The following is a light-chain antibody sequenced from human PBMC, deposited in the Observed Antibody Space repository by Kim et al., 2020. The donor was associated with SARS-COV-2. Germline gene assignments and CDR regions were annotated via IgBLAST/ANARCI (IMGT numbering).Light chain of an antibody. CDR1: QSVNTY. V-gene: IGKV1-39*01. CDR3: QQSYNTPFT. CDR2: ASS. Sequence: DIQMTQSPSSLSASVGDSVTITCRASQSVNTYLNWYQQRPGRAPSLLIYASSTLQTGVPSRFSGSRSGTDYILTISSLQPEDFATYYCQQSYNTPFTFGPGTKVDIK. J-gene: IGKJ3*01.